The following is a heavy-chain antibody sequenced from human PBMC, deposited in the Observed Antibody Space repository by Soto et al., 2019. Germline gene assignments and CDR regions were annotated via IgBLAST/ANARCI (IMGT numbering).Heavy chain of an antibody. Sequence: SETLSLTCTVSGGSISSSSYYWGWIRQPPGKGLEWIGSIYYSGSTYYNPSLKSRVTISVDTSKNQFSLKLSSVTAADTAVYYCARHFSSSWFEDYYYYYGMDVWGQGTTVT. CDR1: GGSISSSSYY. CDR3: ARHFSSSWFEDYYYYYGMDV. V-gene: IGHV4-39*01. CDR2: IYYSGST. D-gene: IGHD6-13*01. J-gene: IGHJ6*02.